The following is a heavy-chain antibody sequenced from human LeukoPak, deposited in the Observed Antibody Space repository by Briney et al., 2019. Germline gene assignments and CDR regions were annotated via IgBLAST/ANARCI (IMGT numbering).Heavy chain of an antibody. D-gene: IGHD3-16*01. CDR2: VAASGDGT. CDR1: GFTFRSYV. Sequence: GGSLRLSCAASGFTFRSYVFSWLRQPPGKGLEWVSAVAASGDGTYYADSVKDRFTISRDNSKNTLYLQMNSLGAEDTAVYYCARAHVLRPFDSWGQGTLVTVSS. CDR3: ARAHVLRPFDS. V-gene: IGHV3-23*01. J-gene: IGHJ4*02.